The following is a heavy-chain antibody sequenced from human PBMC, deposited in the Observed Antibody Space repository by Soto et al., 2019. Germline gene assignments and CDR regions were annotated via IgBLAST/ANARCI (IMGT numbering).Heavy chain of an antibody. CDR1: GFTFSSYW. D-gene: IGHD1-26*01. CDR2: IKQDGSEK. CDR3: ARDKWELLPSLFDY. V-gene: IGHV3-7*03. Sequence: GGSLRLSCAASGFTFSSYWMSWVRQAPGKGLEWVANIKQDGSEKYYVDSVKGRFTISRDNAKNSLYLQMNSLRAEDTAVYYCARDKWELLPSLFDYWGQGTLFTVSS. J-gene: IGHJ4*01.